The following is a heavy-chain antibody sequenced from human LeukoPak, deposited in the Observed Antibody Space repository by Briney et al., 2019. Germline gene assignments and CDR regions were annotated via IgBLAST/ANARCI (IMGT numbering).Heavy chain of an antibody. Sequence: ASVKVSCKASGYIFTGYWIHWVRQAPGQGLEWMGFINPNSGNTNYAQKFQGRVTMTRDTSISTAYLELSSLTSDGTAVYYCAREMRPATTTLVAYWGQGTLVTVSS. CDR1: GYIFTGYW. CDR2: INPNSGNT. CDR3: AREMRPATTTLVAY. V-gene: IGHV1-2*02. D-gene: IGHD1-1*01. J-gene: IGHJ4*02.